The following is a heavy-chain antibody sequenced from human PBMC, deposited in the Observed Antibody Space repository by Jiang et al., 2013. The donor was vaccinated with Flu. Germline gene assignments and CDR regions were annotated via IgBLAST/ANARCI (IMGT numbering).Heavy chain of an antibody. D-gene: IGHD1-14*01. CDR2: IYYSGST. CDR1: GGSISSYY. Sequence: PGLVKPSETLSLTCTVSGGSISSYYWSWIRQPQEGLEWIGYIYYSGSTNYNPSLKSRVTISVDTSKNQFSLKLSSVTAADTAVYYCASRRGATYWYFDLWGRGTLVTVSS. CDR3: ASRRGATYWYFDL. V-gene: IGHV4-59*08. J-gene: IGHJ2*01.